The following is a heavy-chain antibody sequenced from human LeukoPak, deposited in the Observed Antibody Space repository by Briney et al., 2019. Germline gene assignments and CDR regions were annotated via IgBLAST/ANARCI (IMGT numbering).Heavy chain of an antibody. CDR1: GFTFSSYA. D-gene: IGHD6-13*01. CDR2: ISPDGSTK. Sequence: GGSLRLSCAASGFTFSSYAMSWVRQPPGKGLEWVANISPDGSTKYHMDSVKGRFTISRDHAKDSLYLEMSRLRDDDTAMYYCATGASGSWDFGGQGTLVTVSS. J-gene: IGHJ4*02. CDR3: ATGASGSWDF. V-gene: IGHV3-7*03.